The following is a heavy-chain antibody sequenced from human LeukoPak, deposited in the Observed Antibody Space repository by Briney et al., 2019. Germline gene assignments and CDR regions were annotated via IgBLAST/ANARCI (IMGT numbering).Heavy chain of an antibody. CDR2: ISDDGSDT. D-gene: IGHD1-1*01. CDR1: GFTFSSYA. J-gene: IGHJ4*02. Sequence: GGSLRLSCAASGFTFSSYAMSWVRQAPGKGLEWVSAISDDGSDTKYAESVKGRFTISRDNSRNRLYLQLNSLRVEDTAIYYCGRDWKCDYWGQGILVTVSS. V-gene: IGHV3-23*01. CDR3: GRDWKCDY.